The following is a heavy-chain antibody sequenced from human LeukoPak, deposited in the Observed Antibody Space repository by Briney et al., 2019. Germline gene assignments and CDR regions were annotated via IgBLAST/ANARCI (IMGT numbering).Heavy chain of an antibody. D-gene: IGHD4-11*01. CDR1: GYKFNVYD. J-gene: IGHJ3*01. CDR2: ISTYTGRA. V-gene: IGHV1-18*01. Sequence: ASVKVSCETSGYKFNVYDILWVRQAPGHGLDFVGWISTYTGRANYAQKFQGRFSMITDTSTSTAYLELTNLTSSDTGLYYCARADGSNSGTNAFDVWGLGTMVTVAS. CDR3: ARADGSNSGTNAFDV.